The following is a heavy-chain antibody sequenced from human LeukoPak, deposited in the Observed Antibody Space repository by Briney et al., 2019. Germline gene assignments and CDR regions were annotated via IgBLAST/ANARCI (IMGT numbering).Heavy chain of an antibody. CDR3: ARATYHSGAGSYIYYYMNV. CDR1: GGSISSYY. J-gene: IGHJ6*03. Sequence: ETLSLTCTVSGGSISSYYWSWIRQPPGKGLEWIGYIYYSGSTNYNPSLKSRVTISVDTSKNQFSLKLSSVTAADTAVYYCARATYHSGAGSYIYYYMNVWGKGTTVIVSS. D-gene: IGHD3-10*01. CDR2: IYYSGST. V-gene: IGHV4-59*01.